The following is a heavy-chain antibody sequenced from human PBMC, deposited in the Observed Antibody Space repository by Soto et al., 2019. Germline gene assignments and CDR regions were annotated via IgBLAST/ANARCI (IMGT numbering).Heavy chain of an antibody. CDR3: ARNQAEVLEWLLWPKYYGMDV. CDR2: INPSGGST. CDR1: GYTFTIYY. Sequence: ASVQVSSKASGYTFTIYYMHWVRPAPGQGLEVMGIINPSGGSTSYAQKFQVRVTMTRDTSTSTVYMELSSLRSEDTAVYYCARNQAEVLEWLLWPKYYGMDVWGQGTTVNVSS. J-gene: IGHJ6*01. V-gene: IGHV1-46*01. D-gene: IGHD3-3*01.